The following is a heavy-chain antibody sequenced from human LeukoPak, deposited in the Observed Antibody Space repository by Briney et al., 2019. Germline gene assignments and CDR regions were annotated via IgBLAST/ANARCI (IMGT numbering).Heavy chain of an antibody. CDR1: GGSISSYY. V-gene: IGHV4-4*07. D-gene: IGHD5-24*01. J-gene: IGHJ4*02. CDR3: ARHSPRVEMATAHFDY. CDR2: FYSSGST. Sequence: SETLSLTCTVSGGSISSYYWSWFRQPAGKGLEWIGRFYSSGSTNYNPSLKSRVTISVDTSKNQFSLKLSSVTAADTAVYYCARHSPRVEMATAHFDYWGQGTLVTVSS.